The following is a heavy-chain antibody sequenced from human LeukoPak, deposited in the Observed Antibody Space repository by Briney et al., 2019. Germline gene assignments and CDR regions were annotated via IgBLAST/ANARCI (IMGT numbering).Heavy chain of an antibody. CDR3: GRQAAPDY. D-gene: IGHD2-15*01. V-gene: IGHV3-21*01. J-gene: IGHJ4*02. Sequence: GGSLRLSCAASGFTFSTYHMNRVRQAPGKGLEWLSSISSSSTNIYYADSVKGRFTISRDNAKNSLYLQMNSLRAEDTGVYYCGRQAAPDYWGQGTLVTVSS. CDR2: ISSSSTNI. CDR1: GFTFSTYH.